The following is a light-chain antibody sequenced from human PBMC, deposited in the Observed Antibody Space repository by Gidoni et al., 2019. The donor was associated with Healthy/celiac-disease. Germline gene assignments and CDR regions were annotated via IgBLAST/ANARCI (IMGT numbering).Light chain of an antibody. CDR1: QSVSSY. Sequence: EIVLTQSPATLSLSPGERATLPCRASQSVSSYLAWYQQKPGQAPRLLIYDASNRATRLPARFSGSGSGTDFTLTISSLEPEDFAVYYCQQRSNWPPGFTFGPGTKVDIK. CDR2: DAS. V-gene: IGKV3-11*01. J-gene: IGKJ3*01. CDR3: QQRSNWPPGFT.